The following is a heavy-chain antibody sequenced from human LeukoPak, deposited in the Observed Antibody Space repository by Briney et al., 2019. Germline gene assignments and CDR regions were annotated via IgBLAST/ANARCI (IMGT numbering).Heavy chain of an antibody. CDR2: ISYDGSNK. CDR3: ARKWNPLRGYSGYTAKWAFDI. V-gene: IGHV3-30-3*01. Sequence: GGSLRLSCAASGFTFSSYAMHWVRQAPGKGLEWVAVISYDGSNKYYADSVKGRFTISRDNSKNTLYLQMNSLRAEDTAVYYCARKWNPLRGYSGYTAKWAFDIWGQGTMVTVSS. J-gene: IGHJ3*02. CDR1: GFTFSSYA. D-gene: IGHD5-12*01.